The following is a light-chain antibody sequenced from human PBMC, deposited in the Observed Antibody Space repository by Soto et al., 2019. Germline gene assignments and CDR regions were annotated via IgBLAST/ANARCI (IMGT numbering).Light chain of an antibody. CDR2: EVE. CDR3: QSYDGSLSGYV. V-gene: IGLV2-14*01. J-gene: IGLJ1*01. Sequence: QSVLTQPASVSGSPGQSITISCTGSGRDIGAYNYVSWYQQHPGKAPKLIIYEVENRPSGVSNRFSASKSAFTASLTISGLKAEDEADYYCQSYDGSLSGYVFGTGTKVTVL. CDR1: GRDIGAYNY.